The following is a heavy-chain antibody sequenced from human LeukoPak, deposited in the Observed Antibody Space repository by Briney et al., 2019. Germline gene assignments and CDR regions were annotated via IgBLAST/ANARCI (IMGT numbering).Heavy chain of an antibody. CDR3: GRDRGLASLDY. CDR2: IWYDGSKK. CDR1: GFTFSSFG. J-gene: IGHJ4*02. D-gene: IGHD3/OR15-3a*01. Sequence: GRSLRLSSAASGFTFSSFGMHWVRQAPGKGLEWVAAIWYDGSKKYHADSVKGRFTISRDDSKNTLYLQMNSLRAEDAAVYYCGRDRGLASLDYWGQGTLVTVSS. V-gene: IGHV3-33*01.